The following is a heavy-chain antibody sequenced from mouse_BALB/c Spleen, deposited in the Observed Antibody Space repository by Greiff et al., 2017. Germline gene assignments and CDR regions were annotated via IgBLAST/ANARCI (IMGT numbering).Heavy chain of an antibody. J-gene: IGHJ1*01. CDR1: GFTFSSYA. D-gene: IGHD2-1*01. CDR3: ARGGGNYYWYFDV. V-gene: IGHV5-6-5*01. CDR2: ISSGGST. Sequence: EVKLMESGGGLVKPGGSLKLSCAASGFTFSSYAMSWVRQTPEKRLEWVASISSGGSTYYPDSVKGRFTISRDNARNILYLQMSSLRSEDTAMYYCARGGGNYYWYFDVWGAGTTVTVSS.